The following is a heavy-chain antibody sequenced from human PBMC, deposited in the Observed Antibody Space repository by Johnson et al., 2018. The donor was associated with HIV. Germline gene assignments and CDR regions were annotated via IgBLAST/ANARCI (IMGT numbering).Heavy chain of an antibody. J-gene: IGHJ3*01. V-gene: IGHV3-66*02. D-gene: IGHD1-26*01. CDR3: ARDGAIAGAATEALDL. Sequence: VQLVESGGGLVQPGGSLRLSCAASGITVGTNYMSWVRQAPGKGLEWVSVIYSGGSTYYADSVKGRFPISRDNSKNTLYLQLNSLRPEDTAVYYCARDGAIAGAATEALDLWGQGTMVIVSS. CDR2: IYSGGST. CDR1: GITVGTNY.